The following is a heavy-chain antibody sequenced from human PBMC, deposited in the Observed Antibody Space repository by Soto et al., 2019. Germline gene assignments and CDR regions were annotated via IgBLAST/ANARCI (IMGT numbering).Heavy chain of an antibody. D-gene: IGHD6-19*01. J-gene: IGHJ3*02. Sequence: SVKVSCKASGGTFSSYAISWVRQAPGQGLEWMGGIIPIFGTANYAQRFQGRVTITADESTSTAYMELSSLRSEDTAVYYCARELAAVEVAFDIWGQGTMVS. CDR3: ARELAAVEVAFDI. CDR2: IIPIFGTA. V-gene: IGHV1-69*13. CDR1: GGTFSSYA.